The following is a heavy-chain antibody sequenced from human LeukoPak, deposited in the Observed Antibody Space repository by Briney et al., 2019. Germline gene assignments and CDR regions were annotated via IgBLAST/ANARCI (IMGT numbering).Heavy chain of an antibody. CDR1: DGSFSGYY. V-gene: IGHV4-34*01. Sequence: KPSETLSLTCAVYDGSFSGYYWSWIRQPPGKGLEWVGKINHSGSTNYNPSLKSRVTISVDTSKNQFSLKLSSVTAADTAVYYCASSLGEQQLGYWGQGTLVTVSS. D-gene: IGHD6-13*01. CDR2: INHSGST. J-gene: IGHJ4*02. CDR3: ASSLGEQQLGY.